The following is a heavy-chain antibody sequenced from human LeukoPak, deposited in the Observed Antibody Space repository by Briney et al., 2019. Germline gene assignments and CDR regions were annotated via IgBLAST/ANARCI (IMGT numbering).Heavy chain of an antibody. CDR3: ARARGEWELLRIDAFDI. Sequence: ASVKVSCKASGYTFTSYYMHWVRQAPGQGLEWMGIINPSGGSTSYAQKFQGRVTMTRDTSTSTVYMELSRLRSDDTAVYYCARARGEWELLRIDAFDIWGQGTMVTVSS. J-gene: IGHJ3*02. V-gene: IGHV1-46*01. D-gene: IGHD1-26*01. CDR2: INPSGGST. CDR1: GYTFTSYY.